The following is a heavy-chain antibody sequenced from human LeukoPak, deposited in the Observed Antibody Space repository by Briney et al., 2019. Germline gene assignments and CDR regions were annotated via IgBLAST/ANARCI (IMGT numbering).Heavy chain of an antibody. CDR3: ARGGRIQLWLYYYYGMDV. V-gene: IGHV3-48*04. CDR2: ISSSASTI. CDR1: GFTFSSYS. J-gene: IGHJ6*02. D-gene: IGHD5-18*01. Sequence: GGSLRLSCAASGFTFSSYSMNWVRQAPGKGLEWVSYISSSASTIYYADSVKGRFTISRDNAKNSLYLQMNSLRAEDAAVYYCARGGRIQLWLYYYYGMDVWGQGTTVTVSS.